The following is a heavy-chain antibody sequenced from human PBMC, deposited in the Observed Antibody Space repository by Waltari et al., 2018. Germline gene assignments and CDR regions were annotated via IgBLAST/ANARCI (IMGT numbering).Heavy chain of an antibody. CDR1: GGTFISYA. CDR3: ASLYDSSGYAFDN. J-gene: IGHJ4*02. V-gene: IGHV1-69*04. D-gene: IGHD3-22*01. CDR2: IIPSLGIA. Sequence: QVQLVQSGAGVKKPGSAVQVSCKASGGTFISYAISWVRQAPGQGLEMMGGIIPSLGIANYAQKFQGRVTITADESTSTAHMGLSSLRSEDTAVYYCASLYDSSGYAFDNWGQGTLVTVSS.